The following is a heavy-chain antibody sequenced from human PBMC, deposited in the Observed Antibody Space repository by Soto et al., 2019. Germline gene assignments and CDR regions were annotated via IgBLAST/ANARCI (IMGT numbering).Heavy chain of an antibody. Sequence: QVQLQESGPGLVKPSETLSLTCTVSGGSVSSGNYYWSWIRQPPGKGLAWIGYSYYSGSTNYNPSLKSRVTIALDTSKNQFSRRLSSVTAADTAVYYCARGPVVPAAVGAFDIWGQGTMVTVSS. D-gene: IGHD2-2*01. CDR2: SYYSGST. CDR1: GGSVSSGNYY. V-gene: IGHV4-61*01. CDR3: ARGPVVPAAVGAFDI. J-gene: IGHJ3*02.